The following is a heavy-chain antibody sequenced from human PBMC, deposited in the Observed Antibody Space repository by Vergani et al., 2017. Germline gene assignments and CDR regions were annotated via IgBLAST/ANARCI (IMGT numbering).Heavy chain of an antibody. CDR2: ITPFNGNT. J-gene: IGHJ4*02. Sequence: QMQLVQSGAEVKKTGSSVKVSCKASGYTFTYRYLHWVRQAPGQALEWMGWITPFNGNTNYAQKFQDRVTITRDRSMSTVYMELSSLRSEDTAVYYCAVYGSGSYRLDYWGQGTLVTVSS. D-gene: IGHD3-10*01. V-gene: IGHV1-45*02. CDR3: AVYGSGSYRLDY. CDR1: GYTFTYRY.